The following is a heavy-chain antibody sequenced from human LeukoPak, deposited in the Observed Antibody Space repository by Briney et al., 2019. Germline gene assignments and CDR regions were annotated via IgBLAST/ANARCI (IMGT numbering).Heavy chain of an antibody. CDR3: AKPYYYDSSGYSHFDY. Sequence: PGGSLRLSCAASGFTFSSYAMSWVRQAPGKGLEWVSSVFGSGGSTYYADSVKGRFTISRDNSKNTLYLQMNSLRAEDTAVYYCAKPYYYDSSGYSHFDYWGQGTLVTVSS. CDR2: VFGSGGST. V-gene: IGHV3-23*01. D-gene: IGHD3-22*01. CDR1: GFTFSSYA. J-gene: IGHJ4*02.